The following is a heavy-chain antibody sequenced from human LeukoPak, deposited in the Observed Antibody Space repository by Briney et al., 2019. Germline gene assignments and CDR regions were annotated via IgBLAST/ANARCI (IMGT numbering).Heavy chain of an antibody. CDR2: ISWNSGSI. D-gene: IGHD6-13*01. J-gene: IGHJ6*02. CDR3: AKDMGRVAAAVYYYYYGMDV. V-gene: IGHV3-9*01. CDR1: GFTFDDYA. Sequence: SLRLSCAASGFTFDDYAMHWVRQAPGKGLEWVSGISWNSGSIGYADSVKGRFTISRDNAKNSLYLQMNSLRAEDTALYYCAKDMGRVAAAVYYYYYGMDVWGQGTTVTVSS.